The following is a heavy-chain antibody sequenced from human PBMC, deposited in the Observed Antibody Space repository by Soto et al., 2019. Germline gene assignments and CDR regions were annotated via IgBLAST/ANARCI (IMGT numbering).Heavy chain of an antibody. V-gene: IGHV1-58*01. D-gene: IGHD2-2*01. J-gene: IGHJ5*02. CDR3: AADFEGYCSSTSCYHWFDP. CDR2: IVVGSGNT. CDR1: GFTFTSSA. Sequence: ASVKVSCKASGFTFTSSAVQWVRQARGQRLEWIGWIVVGSGNTNYAQKFQERVTITRDMSTSTAYMELSSLRSEDTAVYYCAADFEGYCSSTSCYHWFDPWGQGTLVTVSS.